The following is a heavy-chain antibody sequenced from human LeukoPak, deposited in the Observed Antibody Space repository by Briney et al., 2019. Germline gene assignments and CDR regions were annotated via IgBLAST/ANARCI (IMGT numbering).Heavy chain of an antibody. CDR2: ISSTSSDL. Sequence: SGGSLRLSCAASGFNFKSYSMNWVRQAPGKGLVWVSFISSTSSDLLYADSVKGRFTVSRDNGKNSLYLQMNSLRAEDTAVYCCARAAGHYFDYWGQGSLVTVSS. CDR3: ARAAGHYFDY. J-gene: IGHJ4*02. CDR1: GFNFKSYS. V-gene: IGHV3-21*06. D-gene: IGHD3-10*01.